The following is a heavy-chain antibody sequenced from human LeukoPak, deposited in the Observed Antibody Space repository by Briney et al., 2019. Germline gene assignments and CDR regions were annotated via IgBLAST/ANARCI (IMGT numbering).Heavy chain of an antibody. CDR1: GGSISSSSYY. J-gene: IGHJ5*02. V-gene: IGHV4-39*01. CDR2: IYYSGST. Sequence: PSETLSLTCTVSGGSISSSSYYWGWIRQPPGKGLEWIGSIYYSGSTYYNPSLKSRVTISVDTSKNQFSLKLTSVTAADTAVYYCARQRGSGWYVEYYSFDPWGQGTLVTVSS. CDR3: ARQRGSGWYVEYYSFDP. D-gene: IGHD6-19*01.